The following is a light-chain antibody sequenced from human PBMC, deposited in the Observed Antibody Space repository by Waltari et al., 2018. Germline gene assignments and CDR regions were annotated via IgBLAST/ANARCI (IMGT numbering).Light chain of an antibody. CDR3: NSFAGSNTHV. Sequence: QSALTQPPSASGSPGQSVTISCTGTSGDVRGYNYVSWYQQHPGKTPKLIIYEVTKRPSGVPDRFSGSKSGNTASLTVSGLQAEDEADYYCNSFAGSNTHVFGTGTKVTVL. V-gene: IGLV2-8*01. CDR2: EVT. J-gene: IGLJ1*01. CDR1: SGDVRGYNY.